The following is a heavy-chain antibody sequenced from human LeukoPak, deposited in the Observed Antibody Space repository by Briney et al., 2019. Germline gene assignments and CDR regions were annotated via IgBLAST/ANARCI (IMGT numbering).Heavy chain of an antibody. CDR3: AREHRYEQRSYSSSEFDY. D-gene: IGHD6-6*01. Sequence: SQTLSLTCAVSGGSISSGSYYWSCIRQPAGKGLEWIGRIYTSGSTNYNPSLKSRVTISVDTSKNQFSLKLSSVTAADTAVYYCAREHRYEQRSYSSSEFDYWGQGTLVTVSS. CDR1: GGSISSGSYY. CDR2: IYTSGST. J-gene: IGHJ4*02. V-gene: IGHV4-61*02.